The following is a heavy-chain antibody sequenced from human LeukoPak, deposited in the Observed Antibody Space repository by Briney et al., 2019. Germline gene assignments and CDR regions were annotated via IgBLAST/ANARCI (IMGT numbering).Heavy chain of an antibody. CDR3: AQARWILFNFDY. CDR2: IYYSGST. V-gene: IGHV4-30-4*01. J-gene: IGHJ4*02. D-gene: IGHD5-24*01. CDR1: GGSISSGDYY. Sequence: PSETLSLTCTVSGGSISSGDYYWSWIRQPPGKGLEWIVYIYYSGSTYYNPSLKSRVTISVDTSKNQFSLKLSSVTAADTAVYYCAQARWILFNFDYWGQGTLVTXSS.